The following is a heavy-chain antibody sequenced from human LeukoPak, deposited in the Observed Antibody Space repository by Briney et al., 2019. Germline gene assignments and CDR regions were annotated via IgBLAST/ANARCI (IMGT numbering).Heavy chain of an antibody. J-gene: IGHJ4*02. CDR3: AKELLSSSSAFDY. CDR2: IRYDGSNK. D-gene: IGHD6-6*01. V-gene: IGHV3-30*02. CDR1: GFTFSSYG. Sequence: GGSLRLSCAASGFTFSSYGMHWVRQAPGKGLEWVAFIRYDGSNKYYADSVKGRLTISRDNSKNTLYLQMNSLIAEDTAVYYCAKELLSSSSAFDYWGQGTLVTVSS.